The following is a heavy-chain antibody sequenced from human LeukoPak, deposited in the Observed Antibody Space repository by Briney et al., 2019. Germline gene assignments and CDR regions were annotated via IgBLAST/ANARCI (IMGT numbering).Heavy chain of an antibody. Sequence: GGSLRLSCAASGFTFSSYAMHWVRQAPGKGLGWVAVISYDGSNKYYADSVKGRFTISRDNSKNSLYLRMNSLRTEDTALYYCAKDIRRWLQLGGFDYWGQGTLVTVSS. CDR1: GFTFSSYA. V-gene: IGHV3-30*04. CDR2: ISYDGSNK. D-gene: IGHD5-24*01. CDR3: AKDIRRWLQLGGFDY. J-gene: IGHJ4*02.